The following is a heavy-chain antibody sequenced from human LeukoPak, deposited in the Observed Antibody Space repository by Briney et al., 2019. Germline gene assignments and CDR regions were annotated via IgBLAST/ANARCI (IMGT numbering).Heavy chain of an antibody. J-gene: IGHJ4*02. V-gene: IGHV3-33*01. CDR2: IWYGGSKK. CDR1: GFTFSSGG. CDR3: ARDPLTY. Sequence: GGSLRLSCAASGFTFSSGGMHWVRQAPGKGLEWLAIIWYGGSKKYYADSVKGRFTISRDNSRNTLYLQMNSLRAEDTAVYFCARDPLTYWGQGTLVTVSS.